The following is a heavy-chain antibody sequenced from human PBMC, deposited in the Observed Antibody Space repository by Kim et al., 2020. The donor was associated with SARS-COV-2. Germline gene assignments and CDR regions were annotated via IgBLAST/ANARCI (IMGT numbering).Heavy chain of an antibody. D-gene: IGHD3-22*01. CDR1: GGTFSSYA. V-gene: IGHV1-69*13. CDR3: ARNNNPTYYYDSSGYSIFDY. CDR2: IIPIFGTA. Sequence: SVKVSCKASGGTFSSYAISWVRQAPGQGLEWMGGIIPIFGTANYAQKFQGRVTITADESTSTAYMELSSLRSEDTAVYYCARNNNPTYYYDSSGYSIFDYWGQGTLVTVSS. J-gene: IGHJ4*02.